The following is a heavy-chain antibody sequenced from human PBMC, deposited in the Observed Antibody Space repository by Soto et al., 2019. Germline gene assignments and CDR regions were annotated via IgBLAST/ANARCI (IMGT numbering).Heavy chain of an antibody. Sequence: SETLSLTCAVYGGSFSGYYWSWIRQPPGKGLEWIGEINHSGSTNYNPSLKSLFTISVDTSKNQFSLKRSSVTAADSAVYNCARVGYSGSYGYWGQGTLVTVSS. CDR1: GGSFSGYY. V-gene: IGHV4-34*01. D-gene: IGHD5-12*01. J-gene: IGHJ4*02. CDR3: ARVGYSGSYGY. CDR2: INHSGST.